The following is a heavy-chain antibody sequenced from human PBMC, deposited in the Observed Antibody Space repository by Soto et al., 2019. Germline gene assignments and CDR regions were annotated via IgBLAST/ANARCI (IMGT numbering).Heavy chain of an antibody. J-gene: IGHJ4*02. CDR3: VRDKTGPKDY. V-gene: IGHV3-74*01. D-gene: IGHD3-9*01. CDR2: LDEEGGRT. CDR1: GYTFSTYW. Sequence: EVQLVESGGGLVQPGGSLRLSCAASGYTFSTYWMHWVRQAPGKGLVWVARLDEEGGRTFYADSVEGRFTISRDNRKNTLYLQMDILRAKDTAVYYCVRDKTGPKDYWGQGTLVTVSP.